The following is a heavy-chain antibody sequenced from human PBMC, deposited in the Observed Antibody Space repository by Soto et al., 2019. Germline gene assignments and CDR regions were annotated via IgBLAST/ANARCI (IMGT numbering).Heavy chain of an antibody. CDR2: INPNSGGT. CDR1: GYTFTGYY. J-gene: IGHJ3*02. Sequence: ASVKVSCKASGYTFTGYYMHSVRQAPGQGLEWMGWINPNSGGTNYAQKFQGWVTMTRDTSISTAYMELSRLRSDDTAVYYCARGGTYCSGGSCTGAFDIWGQGTMVTVSS. D-gene: IGHD2-15*01. CDR3: ARGGTYCSGGSCTGAFDI. V-gene: IGHV1-2*04.